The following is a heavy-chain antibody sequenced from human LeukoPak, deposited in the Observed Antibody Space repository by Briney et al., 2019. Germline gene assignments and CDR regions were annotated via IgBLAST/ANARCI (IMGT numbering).Heavy chain of an antibody. Sequence: GASVKVSCKASGYTFTGYYMHWVRQAPGQGLEWMGWINPNSGGTNYAQKFQGRVTMTRDTSIGTAYMELSRLRSDDTAVYYCARDLGATVVTPGYRGQGTLVTVSS. CDR2: INPNSGGT. J-gene: IGHJ4*02. V-gene: IGHV1-2*02. CDR3: ARDLGATVVTPGY. D-gene: IGHD4-23*01. CDR1: GYTFTGYY.